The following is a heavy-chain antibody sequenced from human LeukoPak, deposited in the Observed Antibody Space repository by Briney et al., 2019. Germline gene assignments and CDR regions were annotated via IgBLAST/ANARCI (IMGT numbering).Heavy chain of an antibody. CDR1: GFTFSSYS. V-gene: IGHV3-48*02. J-gene: IGHJ4*02. CDR2: ISSSSSTI. CDR3: ACGTPDGGRGMRKDCSSTSCYKYVDY. D-gene: IGHD2-2*02. Sequence: GGSLRLSCAASGFTFSSYSMNWVRQAPGKGLEWVSYISSSSSTIYYADSVKGRFTISRDNAKNSLYLQMNSLRDEDTAVYYCACGTPDGGRGMRKDCSSTSCYKYVDYWGQGTLVTVSS.